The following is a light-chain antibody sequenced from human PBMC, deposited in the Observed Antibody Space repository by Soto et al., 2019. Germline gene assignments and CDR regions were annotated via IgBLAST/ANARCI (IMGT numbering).Light chain of an antibody. Sequence: EIVMTQSPATLSVSPGERATLSCRASQSVSINLAWYQQKPCQAPRLLIYGASTRATGIPARFSGSGSGTEFTLTISSLQSQDFAVYYCQQYNNWPPWAFGQGTKVDIK. CDR3: QQYNNWPPWA. CDR2: GAS. CDR1: QSVSIN. V-gene: IGKV3-15*01. J-gene: IGKJ1*01.